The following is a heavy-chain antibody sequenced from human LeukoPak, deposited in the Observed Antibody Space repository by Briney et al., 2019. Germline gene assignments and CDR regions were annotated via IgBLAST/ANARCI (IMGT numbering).Heavy chain of an antibody. CDR1: GYSFTSYW. D-gene: IGHD5-18*01. V-gene: IGHV5-51*01. J-gene: IGHJ4*02. CDR2: IYPGDSDT. Sequence: GESLKISCKGSGYSFTSYWIGWVRQMPGKGLEWMGIIYPGDSDTRYSPSFQGQVTISADKSISTAYLQWSSLKASDTAMYYCARLVGTAMSQWVFDYWGQGTLVTASS. CDR3: ARLVGTAMSQWVFDY.